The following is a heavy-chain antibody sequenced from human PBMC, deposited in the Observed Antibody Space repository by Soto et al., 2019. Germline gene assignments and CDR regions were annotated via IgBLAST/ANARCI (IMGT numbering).Heavy chain of an antibody. Sequence: QVQLQQWGAGLVKPSETLSLTCAVYGASLSDNYWSWIRQPPGKGLEWIGEINHSGNSNYNPSLKSRVTISVDTSKSQVSLKLRSVTAADTAVYYCARGRGDLDYWGKGSQVTVSS. V-gene: IGHV4-34*01. CDR3: ARGRGDLDY. D-gene: IGHD3-3*01. J-gene: IGHJ4*02. CDR1: GASLSDNY. CDR2: INHSGNS.